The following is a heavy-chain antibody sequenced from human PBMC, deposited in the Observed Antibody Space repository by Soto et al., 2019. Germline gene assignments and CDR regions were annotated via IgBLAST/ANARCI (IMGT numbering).Heavy chain of an antibody. D-gene: IGHD4-4*01. CDR2: INHSGST. V-gene: IGHV4-34*01. CDR1: GGSFSGYY. J-gene: IGHJ4*02. CDR3: ESGGGGNYAEVFDY. Sequence: SETLSLTCAACGGSFSGYYWSWIRQPPGKGLEWIGEINHSGSTNYNPSLKSRVTISVDTSKNQFSLKLSSVTAADTAVYYCESGGGGNYAEVFDYWGQGTLVTVSS.